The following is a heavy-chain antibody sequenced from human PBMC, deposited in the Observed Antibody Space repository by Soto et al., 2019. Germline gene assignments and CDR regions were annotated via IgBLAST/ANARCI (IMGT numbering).Heavy chain of an antibody. D-gene: IGHD3-16*01. CDR3: VRDLWGFES. Sequence: EVQLVESGGGLVQPGGSLRLSCSASGFTISSYAMHWVRQAPGTGLESVSVTYSKGGSTHYADSVRGRFTIATDNSKNPLHRPMSSLRAGEPAVYYCVRDLWGFESWGQGTLVTVSS. CDR1: GFTISSYA. CDR2: TYSKGGST. J-gene: IGHJ4*02. V-gene: IGHV3-64D*08.